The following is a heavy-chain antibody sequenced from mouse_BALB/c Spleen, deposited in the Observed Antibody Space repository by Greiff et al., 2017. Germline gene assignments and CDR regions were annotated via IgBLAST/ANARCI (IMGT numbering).Heavy chain of an antibody. Sequence: EVQVVESGGGLVKPGGSLKLSCAASGFTFSSYTMSWVRQTPEKRLEWVATISSGGSYTYYPDSVKGRFTISRDNAKNTLYLQMSSLKSEDTAMYYCTRGGSKGAMDYWGQGTSVTVSS. CDR3: TRGGSKGAMDY. J-gene: IGHJ4*01. CDR2: ISSGGSYT. CDR1: GFTFSSYT. V-gene: IGHV5-6-4*01.